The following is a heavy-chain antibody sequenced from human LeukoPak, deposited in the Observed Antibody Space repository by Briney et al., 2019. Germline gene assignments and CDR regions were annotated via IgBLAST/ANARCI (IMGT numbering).Heavy chain of an antibody. D-gene: IGHD6-19*01. Sequence: GGSLRLSCAASGFTFSNARMSWVRQAPGKGLEWVGRIKSKTDGGTTDYAAPVKGRFTISRDDSKNTLYLQMNSLKTEDTAVYYCTTDTNTYSSGWPFDYWGQGTLVTVSS. CDR1: GFTFSNAR. J-gene: IGHJ4*02. V-gene: IGHV3-15*01. CDR3: TTDTNTYSSGWPFDY. CDR2: IKSKTDGGTT.